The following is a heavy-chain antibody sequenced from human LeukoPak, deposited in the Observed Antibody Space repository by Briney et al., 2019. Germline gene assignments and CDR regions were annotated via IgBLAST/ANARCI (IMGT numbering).Heavy chain of an antibody. Sequence: GAPVKVSCKASGYTFTSYAISWGRQAPGQGGEWRGIINPSGGSTSYAQKFQRRVTMTRDMSTSTVYMELSSLRSDATAVYYCARDIRTDRHWFDHWGQGTLVTVSS. CDR3: ARDIRTDRHWFDH. CDR2: INPSGGST. J-gene: IGHJ5*02. D-gene: IGHD1-1*01. V-gene: IGHV1-46*01. CDR1: GYTFTSYA.